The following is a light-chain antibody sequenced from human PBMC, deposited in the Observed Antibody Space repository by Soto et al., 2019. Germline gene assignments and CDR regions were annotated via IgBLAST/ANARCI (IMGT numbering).Light chain of an antibody. J-gene: IGLJ7*01. V-gene: IGLV2-14*01. CDR3: SSYRSISTLV. CDR1: SSDIGGSNY. Sequence: QSVLTQPASVSGSPGQSITISCTGSSSDIGGSNYVSWYQLLPGTAPKLLIYDVSNRPSGVSNRFSGSKSANTASLTISGLQAEDEADYYCSSYRSISTLVFGGGTQLTVL. CDR2: DVS.